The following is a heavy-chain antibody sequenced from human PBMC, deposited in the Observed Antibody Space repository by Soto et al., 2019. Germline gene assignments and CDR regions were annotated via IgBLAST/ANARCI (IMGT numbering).Heavy chain of an antibody. J-gene: IGHJ6*02. CDR2: ISGKNGNT. CDR1: GYTFISHG. CDR3: ARVSSSIVVVPDYGMDV. D-gene: IGHD2-15*01. Sequence: ASVKVSCKASGYTFISHGISWVRQAPGQGLEWMGWISGKNGNTNYAQKLQGRVTLTTDTSTSTAYMELRSLRSDDTAVYYCARVSSSIVVVPDYGMDVWGQGTTVTVSS. V-gene: IGHV1-18*04.